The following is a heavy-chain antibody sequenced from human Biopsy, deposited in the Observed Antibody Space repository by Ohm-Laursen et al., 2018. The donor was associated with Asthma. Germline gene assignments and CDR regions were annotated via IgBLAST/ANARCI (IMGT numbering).Heavy chain of an antibody. V-gene: IGHV4-39*01. D-gene: IGHD6-13*01. CDR2: IYYSGTT. Sequence: SETLSLTWSLSSGSGGYMRSGNYYWGWIRQPPGKGLEWIGSIYYSGTTYYNPSLEGRVTVSAYTSKNKFSPKLTSVTAADTAVYYCVRGSSSWHHGPFHYYYGLDVWGQGTTATVSS. CDR1: SGSGGYMRSGNYY. J-gene: IGHJ6*02. CDR3: VRGSSSWHHGPFHYYYGLDV.